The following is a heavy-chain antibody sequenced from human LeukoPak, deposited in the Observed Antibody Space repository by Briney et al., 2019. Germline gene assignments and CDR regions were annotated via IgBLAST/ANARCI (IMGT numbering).Heavy chain of an antibody. Sequence: ASVKVSCKASGYIFTSYGISWVRQAPGQGLEWMGWISAYNGNTNYAQKLQGRVTMTTDTSTSTAYMELRSLRSDDTAAYYCARRPLYNSGWYDEYWGQGTLVTVSS. D-gene: IGHD6-19*01. CDR3: ARRPLYNSGWYDEY. V-gene: IGHV1-18*01. J-gene: IGHJ4*02. CDR2: ISAYNGNT. CDR1: GYIFTSYG.